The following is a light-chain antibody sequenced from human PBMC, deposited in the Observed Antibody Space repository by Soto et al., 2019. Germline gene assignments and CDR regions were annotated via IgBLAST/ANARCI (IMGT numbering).Light chain of an antibody. CDR1: QDISNY. Sequence: DIPMTQSPSSLSASVGDRVTITCQASQDISNYLNWYQQKPGKAPKLLIYDASNLETGVPSRFSGSGSGTDFTFTISSLQPEDIATYYCQHRRTFGQGTKVEIK. CDR3: QHRRT. V-gene: IGKV1-33*01. J-gene: IGKJ1*01. CDR2: DAS.